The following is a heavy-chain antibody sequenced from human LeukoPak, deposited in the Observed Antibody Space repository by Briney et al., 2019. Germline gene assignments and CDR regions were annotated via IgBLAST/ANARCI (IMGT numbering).Heavy chain of an antibody. D-gene: IGHD3-22*01. CDR1: GYTFTSYY. Sequence: ASVKVSCKASGYTFTSYYMHWVRQAPGQGLEWMGIINPSGGSTSYAQKFQGRVTMTRDTSTSTVYMELSSLRSEDTAVYYCARDRGVYYDSRGPSGVAFDYWGQGTLVTVSS. V-gene: IGHV1-46*01. CDR3: ARDRGVYYDSRGPSGVAFDY. CDR2: INPSGGST. J-gene: IGHJ4*02.